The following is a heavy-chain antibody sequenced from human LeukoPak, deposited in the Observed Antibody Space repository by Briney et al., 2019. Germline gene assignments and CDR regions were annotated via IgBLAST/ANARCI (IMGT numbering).Heavy chain of an antibody. Sequence: GESLKISCKGSGYTFTSYWIGWVRQMPGKGLEWMGIIYPGDSDTRYSPSFQGQVTISADKSISTAYLQWSSLKASDTAMYYCARLGSYGSLRSNWFDPWGQGTLVTVSS. CDR2: IYPGDSDT. J-gene: IGHJ5*02. CDR3: ARLGSYGSLRSNWFDP. D-gene: IGHD5-18*01. CDR1: GYTFTSYW. V-gene: IGHV5-51*01.